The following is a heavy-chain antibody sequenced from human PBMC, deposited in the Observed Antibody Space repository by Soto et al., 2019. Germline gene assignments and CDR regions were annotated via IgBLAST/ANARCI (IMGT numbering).Heavy chain of an antibody. CDR2: IIPIFGTA. CDR1: GGTFSSYA. Sequence: SVKVSCKASGGTFSSYAISWVRQATGQGLEWMGGIIPIFGTANYAQKFQGRVTITADKSTSTAYMELSSLRSEDTAVYYCARVVPAAIPGWFDPWGQGTLVTVSS. V-gene: IGHV1-69*06. J-gene: IGHJ5*02. D-gene: IGHD2-2*02. CDR3: ARVVPAAIPGWFDP.